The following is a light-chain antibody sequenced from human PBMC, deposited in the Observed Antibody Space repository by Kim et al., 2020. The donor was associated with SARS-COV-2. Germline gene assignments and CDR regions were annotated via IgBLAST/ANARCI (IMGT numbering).Light chain of an antibody. CDR3: QVWDSSTVV. Sequence: SVDLGQTARITWGGNNIGSKNVHWYQQKQGQAPVLVIYRDSNRPSGIPERFSGSNSGNTATLTISRAQAGDEADYYCQVWDSSTVVFGGGTQLTVL. CDR2: RDS. CDR1: NIGSKN. J-gene: IGLJ2*01. V-gene: IGLV3-9*01.